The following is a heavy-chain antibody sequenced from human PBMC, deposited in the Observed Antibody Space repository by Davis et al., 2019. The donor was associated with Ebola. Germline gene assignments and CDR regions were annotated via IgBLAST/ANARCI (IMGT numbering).Heavy chain of an antibody. V-gene: IGHV3-48*02. D-gene: IGHD1-26*01. CDR3: ARGRHALGATHYFDY. CDR1: GFTFSSYS. Sequence: GGSLRLSCAASGFTFSSYSMNWVRQAPGQGLEWVSYISSSSSTIYYADSVKGRFTISRDNAKNSLYLQMNSLRDEDTAVYYCARGRHALGATHYFDYWGQGTLVTVSS. J-gene: IGHJ4*02. CDR2: ISSSSSTI.